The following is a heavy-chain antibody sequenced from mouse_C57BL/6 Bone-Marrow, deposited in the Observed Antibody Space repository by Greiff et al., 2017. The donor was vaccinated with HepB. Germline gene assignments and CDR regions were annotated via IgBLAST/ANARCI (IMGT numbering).Heavy chain of an antibody. J-gene: IGHJ4*01. Sequence: QVQLKQPGAELVRPGSSVKLSCKASGYTFTSYWMHWVKQRPIQGLEWIGNIDPSDSETHYNQKFKDKATLTVDKSSSTAYMQLSSLTSEDSAVYYCARSWDIYAMDYWGQGTSVTVSS. V-gene: IGHV1-52*01. CDR3: ARSWDIYAMDY. D-gene: IGHD4-1*01. CDR1: GYTFTSYW. CDR2: IDPSDSET.